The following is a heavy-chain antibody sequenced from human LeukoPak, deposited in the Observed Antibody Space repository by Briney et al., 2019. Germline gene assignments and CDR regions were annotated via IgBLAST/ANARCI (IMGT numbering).Heavy chain of an antibody. CDR2: IWYDGSKE. Sequence: GGSLRVSCAASGFTFSSYGMRWVRQVPGKGLEWVAVIWYDGSKEYYADSVKGRFTISRDNSKNTLYLQMNSLRAEDTAVYYCARDRCSGGSCDSGAEYFQHWGQGTLVTVSS. CDR3: ARDRCSGGSCDSGAEYFQH. CDR1: GFTFSSYG. J-gene: IGHJ1*01. D-gene: IGHD2-15*01. V-gene: IGHV3-33*01.